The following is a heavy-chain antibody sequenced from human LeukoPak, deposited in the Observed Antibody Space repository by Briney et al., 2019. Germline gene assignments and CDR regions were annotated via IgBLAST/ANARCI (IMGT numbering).Heavy chain of an antibody. CDR2: ISDDGSNT. D-gene: IGHD5-18*01. CDR3: AKDADTATIIYWYFDL. J-gene: IGHJ2*01. CDR1: GFTLSNFG. Sequence: TGRPLRLSCTASGFTLSNFGMHWVRQAPGKGLEWVAVISDDGSNTFYADSVKGRFTISRDNSKNTLYLQLNSLRPEDTAVYYCAKDADTATIIYWYFDLWGRGTLVTVSS. V-gene: IGHV3-30*18.